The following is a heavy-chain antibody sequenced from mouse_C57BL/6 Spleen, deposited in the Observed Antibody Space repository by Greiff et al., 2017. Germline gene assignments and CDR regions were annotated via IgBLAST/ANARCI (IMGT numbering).Heavy chain of an antibody. J-gene: IGHJ4*01. CDR3: ASLYEGYLYAMDY. Sequence: QVQLQQPGAELVKPGASVKMSCKASGYTFTSYWITWVKQRPGQGLEWIGDIYPGSGSTNYNEKFKSKATLTVDTSSSTAYMQLSSLTSEDSAVYYCASLYEGYLYAMDYWGQGTSVTVSS. V-gene: IGHV1-55*01. D-gene: IGHD2-3*01. CDR1: GYTFTSYW. CDR2: IYPGSGST.